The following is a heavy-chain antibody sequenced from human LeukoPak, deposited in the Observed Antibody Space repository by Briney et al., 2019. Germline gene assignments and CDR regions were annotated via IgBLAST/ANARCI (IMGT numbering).Heavy chain of an antibody. CDR1: GSSFTSYW. CDR2: IYPGDSET. J-gene: IGHJ4*02. V-gene: IGHV5-51*01. Sequence: GASLKISCKGSGSSFTSYWIAWVRRMPGKGLEWMAIIYPGDSETRYSPSFQGQVTISAAKSITTAYLQWSSLKASDTAMYYCARRSSGGSYWDWGQGTLVTVSS. D-gene: IGHD1-26*01. CDR3: ARRSSGGSYWD.